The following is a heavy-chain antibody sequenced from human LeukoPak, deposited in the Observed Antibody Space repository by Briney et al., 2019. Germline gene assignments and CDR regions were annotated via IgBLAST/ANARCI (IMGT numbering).Heavy chain of an antibody. CDR2: INHSGST. V-gene: IGHV4-34*01. CDR3: ARHSEYCSGGSCYGPSSNFDY. J-gene: IGHJ4*02. CDR1: GGSFSGYY. Sequence: SETLSLTCAVYGGSFSGYYWSWIRQPPGKGLEWIGEINHSGSTNYNPSLKSRVTISVDTSKNQFSLKLSSVTAADTAVYYCARHSEYCSGGSCYGPSSNFDYWGQGTLVTVSS. D-gene: IGHD2-15*01.